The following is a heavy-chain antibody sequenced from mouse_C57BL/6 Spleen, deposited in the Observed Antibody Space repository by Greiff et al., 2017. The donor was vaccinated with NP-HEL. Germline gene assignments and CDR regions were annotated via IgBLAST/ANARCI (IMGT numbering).Heavy chain of an antibody. Sequence: VQLQQSGAELVRPGASVKLSCKASGYTFTDYYINWVKQRPGQGLEWIARIYPGSGNTYYNEKFKGKATLTAEKSSSTAYMQLSSLTSEDSAVYFCARSETGTSDYWGQGTTLTVSS. CDR3: ARSETGTSDY. V-gene: IGHV1-76*01. D-gene: IGHD4-1*01. CDR1: GYTFTDYY. J-gene: IGHJ2*01. CDR2: IYPGSGNT.